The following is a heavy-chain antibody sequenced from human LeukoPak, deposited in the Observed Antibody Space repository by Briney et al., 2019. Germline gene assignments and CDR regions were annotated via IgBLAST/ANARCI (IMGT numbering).Heavy chain of an antibody. J-gene: IGHJ5*02. D-gene: IGHD6-6*01. V-gene: IGHV3-7*03. CDR3: AIVVAARQGTIDP. CDR2: IKQDGSEK. CDR1: GFTFSSYW. Sequence: PGGSLRLSCAASGFTFSSYWMSWVRQAPGKGLERVANIKQDGSEKYYVDSVKGRFTISRDNAKNSLYLQMNSLRAEDTAVYYCAIVVAARQGTIDPWGQGTLVTISS.